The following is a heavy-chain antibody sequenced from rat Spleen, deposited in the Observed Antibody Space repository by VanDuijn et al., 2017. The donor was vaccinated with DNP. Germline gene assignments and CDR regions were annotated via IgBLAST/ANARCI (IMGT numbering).Heavy chain of an antibody. CDR3: TTAGLQWSYWYFDF. Sequence: EVQLVESGGGLVQPGRSMKLSCAASGFTFSNYGMAWVRQAPKKGLEWVAYISYDGGSTYYRDSVKGRFTISRDNAKSTLYLQMDSLRSEDTATYYCTTAGLQWSYWYFDFWGPGTMVTVSS. CDR1: GFTFSNYG. V-gene: IGHV5-20*01. J-gene: IGHJ1*01. CDR2: ISYDGGST. D-gene: IGHD1-1*01.